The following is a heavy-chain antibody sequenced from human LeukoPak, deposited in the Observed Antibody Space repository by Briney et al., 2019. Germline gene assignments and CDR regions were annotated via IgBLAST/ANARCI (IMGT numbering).Heavy chain of an antibody. CDR3: ARLNYYEPPHNWFDP. Sequence: SETLSLTCTVPGGSISSYYWSWIRQPPGKGLEWIGYIYYSGSTNYNPSLKSRVTISVDTSKNQFSLKLSSVTAADTAVYYCARLNYYEPPHNWFDPWGQGTLVTVSS. J-gene: IGHJ5*02. V-gene: IGHV4-59*01. D-gene: IGHD3-3*01. CDR2: IYYSGST. CDR1: GGSISSYY.